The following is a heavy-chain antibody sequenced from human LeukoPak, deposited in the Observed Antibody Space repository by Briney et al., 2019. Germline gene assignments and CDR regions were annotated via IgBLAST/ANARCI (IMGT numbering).Heavy chain of an antibody. J-gene: IGHJ4*02. D-gene: IGHD2-2*01. CDR2: IYYSGST. Sequence: SETLSLTCTVSGGSISSSSYYWGWIRQPPGKGLEWIGSIYYSGSTYYNPSLKSRVTISVDTSKNQFSLKLSSVTAADTAVYHCARHGDDCGSTSCDNFDYWGQGTLVTVSS. V-gene: IGHV4-39*01. CDR3: ARHGDDCGSTSCDNFDY. CDR1: GGSISSSSYY.